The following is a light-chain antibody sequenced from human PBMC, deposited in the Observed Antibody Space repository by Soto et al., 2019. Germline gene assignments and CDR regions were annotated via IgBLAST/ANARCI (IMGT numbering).Light chain of an antibody. J-gene: IGLJ1*01. CDR2: EGS. Sequence: QSALTQPASVSGSPGQSITISCTGTSSDVGSYNLVSWYQQHPGKAPKLMIYEGSKRPSVVSNRFSGAKSGNTASLTISGLQAEDEADYYCCSYAGSSRLYVFGTGTKLTVL. CDR3: CSYAGSSRLYV. CDR1: SSDVGSYNL. V-gene: IGLV2-23*01.